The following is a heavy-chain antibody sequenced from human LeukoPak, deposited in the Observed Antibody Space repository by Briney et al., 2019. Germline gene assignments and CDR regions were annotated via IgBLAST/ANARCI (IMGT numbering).Heavy chain of an antibody. V-gene: IGHV5-51*01. J-gene: IGHJ4*02. CDR2: IYAGDFDT. Sequence: GESLTISCKGSGYSFSTHWIGWVRQMPGKGLEWMGIIYAGDFDTRYSPSFQVQVTISVDSSINTAYLQCRSLKASDTAIYYCARGGDDEDQRNDVTEIWGQGTVVSVSS. CDR1: GYSFSTHW. D-gene: IGHD1-1*01. CDR3: ARGGDDEDQRNDVTEI.